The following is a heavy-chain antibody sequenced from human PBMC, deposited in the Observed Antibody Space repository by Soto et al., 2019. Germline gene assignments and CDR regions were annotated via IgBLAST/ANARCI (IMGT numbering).Heavy chain of an antibody. CDR3: ARDGRYSSSSFSSGWYLNAFDI. CDR2: IIPIFGTA. CDR1: GGTFSSYA. J-gene: IGHJ3*02. Sequence: QVQLVQSGAEVKKPGSSVKVSCKASGGTFSSYAISWVRQAPGQGLEWMGGIIPIFGTANYAQKFQGRVTIPADESTSTAYMELSSLRSEDTAVYYCARDGRYSSSSFSSGWYLNAFDIWGQGTMVTVSS. D-gene: IGHD6-19*01. V-gene: IGHV1-69*12.